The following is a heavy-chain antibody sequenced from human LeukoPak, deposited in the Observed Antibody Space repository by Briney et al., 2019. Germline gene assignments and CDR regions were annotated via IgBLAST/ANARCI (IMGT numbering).Heavy chain of an antibody. CDR1: GGSISSYH. D-gene: IGHD2-21*01. J-gene: IGHJ3*02. Sequence: ASETLSLTCTVSGGSISSYHWIWIRQPPGKGLERIGYIHYSGSTNYNPSPKSRVTTSVDTSKKQFSLKLRSVTAADTAVYYCARSVSWGLLVRDDAFDIWGQGTMVTVSS. CDR3: ARSVSWGLLVRDDAFDI. V-gene: IGHV4-59*08. CDR2: IHYSGST.